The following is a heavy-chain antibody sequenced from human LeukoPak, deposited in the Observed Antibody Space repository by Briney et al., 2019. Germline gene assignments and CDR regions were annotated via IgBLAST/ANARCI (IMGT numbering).Heavy chain of an antibody. D-gene: IGHD3-10*01. CDR3: ARGPRASRDYYGSGSYYFDY. V-gene: IGHV3-21*01. Sequence: GGSLRLSCAASGFTFSSYSMNWVRQAPGKGLEWVSSISSSSSYIYYADSVKGRFTISRDNAKNSLYLQMDSLRAEDTAVYYCARGPRASRDYYGSGSYYFDYWGQGTLVTVSS. CDR2: ISSSSSYI. J-gene: IGHJ4*02. CDR1: GFTFSSYS.